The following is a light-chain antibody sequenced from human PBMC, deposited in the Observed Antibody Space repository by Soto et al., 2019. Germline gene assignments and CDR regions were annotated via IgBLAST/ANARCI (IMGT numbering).Light chain of an antibody. CDR3: QQYDRASWT. CDR1: QSISSW. J-gene: IGKJ1*01. V-gene: IGKV1-5*03. CDR2: RAS. Sequence: DIQMTQSPSTLSASVGDRVIITFRASQSISSWLAWYQQKPGKAPNLLIYRASTIKRGIPSRFSGSGCGTEFTLTISSLQTDDCATYYCQQYDRASWTVGQGTKVEIK.